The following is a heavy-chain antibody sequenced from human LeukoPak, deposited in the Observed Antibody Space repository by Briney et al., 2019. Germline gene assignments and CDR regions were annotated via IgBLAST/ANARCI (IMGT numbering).Heavy chain of an antibody. CDR1: GGSISSSSYD. Sequence: PSETLSLTCTVSGGSISSSSYDWSWIRQPPGKGLEWIGYIYYSGSTNYNPSLKSRVTISVDTSKNQFSLKLSSVTAADTAVYYCARDRASMIVADSGVFDPCGQGTLVTVSS. CDR2: IYYSGST. V-gene: IGHV4-61*01. CDR3: ARDRASMIVADSGVFDP. D-gene: IGHD3-22*01. J-gene: IGHJ5*02.